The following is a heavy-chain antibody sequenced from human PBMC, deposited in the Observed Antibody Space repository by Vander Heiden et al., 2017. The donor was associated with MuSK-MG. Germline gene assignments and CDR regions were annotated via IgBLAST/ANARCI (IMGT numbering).Heavy chain of an antibody. D-gene: IGHD2-15*01. CDR3: VGRGYCSGGSCYLDY. CDR1: GFTFSSYA. J-gene: IGHJ4*02. CDR2: ISSNGGST. V-gene: IGHV3-64D*06. Sequence: EVQLVESGGGLVQPGGSLRLSCSASGFTFSSYAMHWVRQAPGKGLEYVSAISSNGGSTYYADAVKGRFTISRDNSKNTLYLQMSSLRDEDTAVYYCVGRGYCSGGSCYLDYWGQGNLVTVSS.